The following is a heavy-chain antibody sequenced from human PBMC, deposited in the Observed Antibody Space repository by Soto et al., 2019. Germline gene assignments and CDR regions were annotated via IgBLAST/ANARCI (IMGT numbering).Heavy chain of an antibody. CDR3: ARAGAGVVVPAAMGALDP. D-gene: IGHD2-2*01. J-gene: IGHJ5*02. CDR2: IWYDGSNK. CDR1: GFTFSSYG. Sequence: PGGSLRLSCAASGFTFSSYGMHWVRQAPGKGLEWVAVIWYDGSNKYYADSVKGRFTISRDNSKNTLYLQMNSLRAEDTAVYYCARAGAGVVVPAAMGALDPWGRGTLVNVS. V-gene: IGHV3-33*01.